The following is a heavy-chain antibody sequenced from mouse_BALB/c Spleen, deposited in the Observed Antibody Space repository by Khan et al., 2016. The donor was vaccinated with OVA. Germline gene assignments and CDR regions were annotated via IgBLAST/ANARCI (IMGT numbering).Heavy chain of an antibody. CDR1: GFSLTNYG. V-gene: IGHV2-6-1*01. J-gene: IGHJ4*01. Sequence: QVQLKESGPGLVAPSQSLSITCTISGFSLTNYGVHWVSQPPGKGLEWLVVIWSAGSTTYTSALKSRLTITKDNSKSQVFLKMNSLQTDYTAMYFCARQPYYHYNIMDYWGQGTSVTVSS. CDR3: ARQPYYHYNIMDY. D-gene: IGHD2-10*01. CDR2: IWSAGST.